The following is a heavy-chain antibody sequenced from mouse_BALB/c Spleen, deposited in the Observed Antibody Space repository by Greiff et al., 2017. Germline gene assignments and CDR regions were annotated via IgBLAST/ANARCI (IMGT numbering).Heavy chain of an antibody. CDR2: IRLKSNNYAT. CDR1: GFTFSNYW. V-gene: IGHV6-6*02. J-gene: IGHJ1*01. CDR3: TRPVPQLGRRGNWYFDV. D-gene: IGHD4-1*02. Sequence: EVKVEESGGGLVQPGGSMKLSCVASGFTFSNYWMNWVRQSPEKGLEWVAEIRLKSNNYATHYAESVKGRFTISRDDSKSSVYLQMNNLRAEDTGIYYCTRPVPQLGRRGNWYFDVWGAGTTVTVSS.